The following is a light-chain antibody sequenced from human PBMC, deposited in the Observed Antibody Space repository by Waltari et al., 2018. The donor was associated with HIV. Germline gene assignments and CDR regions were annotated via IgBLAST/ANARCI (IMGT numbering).Light chain of an antibody. CDR2: KDT. Sequence: SYELTQTPSVSVSPGQTARITCSGDALPKQYVYWYQQKPGQAPVLGIYKDTERPSGIPERFSGSSSGTTVTLPISGVQAEDEADYYCHSADGSATYVFGTGTKVTVL. V-gene: IGLV3-25*03. CDR1: ALPKQY. J-gene: IGLJ1*01. CDR3: HSADGSATYV.